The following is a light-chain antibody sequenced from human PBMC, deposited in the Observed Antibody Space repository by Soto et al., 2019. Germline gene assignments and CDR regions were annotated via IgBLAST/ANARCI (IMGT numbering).Light chain of an antibody. J-gene: IGKJ1*01. V-gene: IGKV3-15*01. CDR2: GAS. CDR3: QQYNNWPPVWT. Sequence: IVITQSPATLSVSPGERATLSCRVSQSVSSNLAWYQQKPGQAPRLLIYGASTRATGIPARFSGSGSGKEFTLTISSLQSEDFAVYYCQQYNNWPPVWTFGQGTKVEIK. CDR1: QSVSSN.